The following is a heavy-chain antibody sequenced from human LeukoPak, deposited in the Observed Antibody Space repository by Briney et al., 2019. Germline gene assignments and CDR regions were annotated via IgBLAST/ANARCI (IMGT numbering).Heavy chain of an antibody. V-gene: IGHV3-23*01. CDR1: GFTFSSYA. CDR2: IRVSGGST. CDR3: AKDLVAVAGTRVSYYYGMDV. D-gene: IGHD6-19*01. Sequence: RGSLRLSCAASGFTFSSYAMSWVRHAPGEGLEWVSAIRVSGGSTYYADSVKGRFTISRDNPKNTLYLQMNSLRAEDTAVYYCAKDLVAVAGTRVSYYYGMDVWGQGTTVTVS. J-gene: IGHJ6*02.